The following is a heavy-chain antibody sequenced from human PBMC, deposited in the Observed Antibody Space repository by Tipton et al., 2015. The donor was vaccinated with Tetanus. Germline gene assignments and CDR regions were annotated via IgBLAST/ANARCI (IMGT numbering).Heavy chain of an antibody. CDR1: GFTFDDYA. CDR2: ISWNSGSI. J-gene: IGHJ3*02. D-gene: IGHD6-19*01. V-gene: IGHV3-9*01. CDR3: AKDWLMGVAGTEPDAFDI. Sequence: SLRLSCAASGFTFDDYAMHWVQQAPGKGLEWVSGISWNSGSIGYADSVKGRFTISRDNAKNSLYLQMNSLRAEDTALYYCAKDWLMGVAGTEPDAFDIWGQGTMVTVSS.